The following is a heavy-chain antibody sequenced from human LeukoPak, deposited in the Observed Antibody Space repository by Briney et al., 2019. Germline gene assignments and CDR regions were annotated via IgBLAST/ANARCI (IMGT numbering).Heavy chain of an antibody. CDR2: ISSSSSTI. CDR3: AWGGAQLVYREEFLDY. J-gene: IGHJ4*02. CDR1: GFTFSSYS. V-gene: IGHV3-48*01. D-gene: IGHD6-6*01. Sequence: GGSLRLSCAASGFTFSSYSMNWVRQAPGKGLEWVSYISSSSSTIYYADSVKGRFTISRDNAKNSLYLQMNSLRAEDTAVYYCAWGGAQLVYREEFLDYWGQGTLVTVSS.